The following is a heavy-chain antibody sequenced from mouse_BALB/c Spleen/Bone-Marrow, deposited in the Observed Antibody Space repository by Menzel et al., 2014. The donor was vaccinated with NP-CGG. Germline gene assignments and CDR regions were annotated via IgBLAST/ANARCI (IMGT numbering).Heavy chain of an antibody. CDR3: ARYWDAY. Sequence: VKLVESGAELAKPGASVKMSCKVSDYTFTTYWMHWVKQRPGQGLEWIGYIDPRTGYTEYNQKFKDKATLTADKSSSTAYMQLSSLTSEDFAVYYCARYWDAYWGQGTLITVSA. D-gene: IGHD4-1*01. CDR1: DYTFTTYW. CDR2: IDPRTGYT. J-gene: IGHJ3*01. V-gene: IGHV1-7*01.